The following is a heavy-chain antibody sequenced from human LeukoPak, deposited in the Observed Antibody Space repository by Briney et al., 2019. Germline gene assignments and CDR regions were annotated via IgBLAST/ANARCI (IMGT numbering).Heavy chain of an antibody. CDR1: GFTFDDYA. J-gene: IGHJ6*03. CDR2: ISWNSGSI. D-gene: IGHD2-8*01. Sequence: PGGSLRLSCAASGFTFDDYAMHWVRQAPGKGLEWVSGISWNSGSIGYADSVKGRFTISRDNAKNSLYLQMNSLRAEDTALYYCAKDRDKWNYYYMDVWGKGTTVTVSS. CDR3: AKDRDKWNYYYMDV. V-gene: IGHV3-9*01.